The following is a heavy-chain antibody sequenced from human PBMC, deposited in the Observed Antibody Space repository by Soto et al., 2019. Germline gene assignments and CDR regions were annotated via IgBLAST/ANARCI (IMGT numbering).Heavy chain of an antibody. Sequence: SQTLSLTCAISGNSVSSNSAAWNWIRQSPSRGLEWLGRTYYRSKWYNDYAVSVKSRITINPDTSKNQFSLQLNSVTPEDTAVYYCARDRGDYGDYGIYYYYGMGVWGQGTTVTVSS. V-gene: IGHV6-1*01. D-gene: IGHD4-17*01. CDR1: GNSVSSNSAA. CDR3: ARDRGDYGDYGIYYYYGMGV. J-gene: IGHJ6*02. CDR2: TYYRSKWYN.